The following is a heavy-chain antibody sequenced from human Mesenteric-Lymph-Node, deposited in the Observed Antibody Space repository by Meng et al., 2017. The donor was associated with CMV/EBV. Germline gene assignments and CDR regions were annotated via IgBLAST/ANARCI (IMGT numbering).Heavy chain of an antibody. CDR3: ARGYPAMVIRYYYGMDV. J-gene: IGHJ6*02. Sequence: GGSLRLSCAASGFTFSSYGMHWVRQAPGKGLEWVAFIRYDGSNKYYADSVKGRFTISRDNSKNTLYLQMNSLRAEDTAVYYCARGYPAMVIRYYYGMDVWGQGTTVTVSS. CDR1: GFTFSSYG. V-gene: IGHV3-30*02. CDR2: IRYDGSNK. D-gene: IGHD5-18*01.